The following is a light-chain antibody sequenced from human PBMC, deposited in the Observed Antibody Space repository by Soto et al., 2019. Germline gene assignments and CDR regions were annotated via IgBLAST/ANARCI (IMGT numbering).Light chain of an antibody. V-gene: IGKV1-5*03. CDR2: KAS. J-gene: IGKJ1*01. CDR1: QSISSW. Sequence: DIQMSQSPSTLSASVGDRVTITCRASQSISSWLAWYQHKPGKAPKLLIYKASTLEGGVPSRFSGSGSGTEFTLTISSLQPDDFAIYYCQQYNSESRTFGQGTKVDIK. CDR3: QQYNSESRT.